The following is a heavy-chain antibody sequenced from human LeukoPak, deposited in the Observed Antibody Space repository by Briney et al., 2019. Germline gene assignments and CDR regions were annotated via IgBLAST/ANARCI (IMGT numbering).Heavy chain of an antibody. J-gene: IGHJ4*02. V-gene: IGHV3-33*01. Sequence: GGSLRLSCAASGFTFSSYGMHWVRQAPGKGLEWVAVIWYDGSNKYYVDSVKGRFTISRDNSKNTLYLQMNSLRAEDTAVYYCARGSQSTWGFFAYWGQGTRVTVSS. D-gene: IGHD1-1*01. CDR1: GFTFSSYG. CDR2: IWYDGSNK. CDR3: ARGSQSTWGFFAY.